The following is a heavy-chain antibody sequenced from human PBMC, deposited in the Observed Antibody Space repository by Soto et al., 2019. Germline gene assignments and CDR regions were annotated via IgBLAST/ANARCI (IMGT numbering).Heavy chain of an antibody. Sequence: SETLSLTCAVYGGSFSGYYWSWIRQPPGKGLEWIGEINHSGSTNYNLSLKSRVTISVDTSKNQFSLKLSSVTAADTAVYYCARGDMDYDILTGYYEYYYYYGMDVWGQGTTVTVSS. CDR3: ARGDMDYDILTGYYEYYYYYGMDV. J-gene: IGHJ6*02. D-gene: IGHD3-9*01. CDR1: GGSFSGYY. CDR2: INHSGST. V-gene: IGHV4-34*01.